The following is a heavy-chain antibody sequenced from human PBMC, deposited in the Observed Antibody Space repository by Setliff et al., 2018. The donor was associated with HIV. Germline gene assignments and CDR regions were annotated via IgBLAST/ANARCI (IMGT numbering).Heavy chain of an antibody. CDR1: GFSFDDYY. V-gene: IGHV1-2*02. J-gene: IGHJ5*02. Sequence: ASVKVSCKASGFSFDDYYIHWVRQAPGQGLEWMGCVIPNSGKTYYAQEFQGRVTMTRDTSISTAYMELSRLRADDTAVYFCTRVPDPWGQGTLVTVSS. CDR2: VIPNSGKT. CDR3: TRVPDP.